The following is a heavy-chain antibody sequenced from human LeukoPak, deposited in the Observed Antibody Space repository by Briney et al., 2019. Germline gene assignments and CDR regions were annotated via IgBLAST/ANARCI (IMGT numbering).Heavy chain of an antibody. CDR1: GGSISSYY. V-gene: IGHV4-59*01. Sequence: SETLSLTCTVSGGSISSYYWSWIRQPPGKGLEWIGYIYYSGSTNYNPSLKSRVTISVDTSKNQFSLKLSSVTAADTAVYFCAKTGSLMGRFFDYWGQGIQVIVSS. D-gene: IGHD3-10*01. CDR2: IYYSGST. CDR3: AKTGSLMGRFFDY. J-gene: IGHJ4*02.